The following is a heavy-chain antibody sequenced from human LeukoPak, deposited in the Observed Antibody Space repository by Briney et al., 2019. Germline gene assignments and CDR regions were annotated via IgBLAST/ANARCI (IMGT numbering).Heavy chain of an antibody. V-gene: IGHV4-59*01. J-gene: IGHJ4*02. Sequence: SETLSLTCSVSGGFNTHYYWSWIRQPPGKGLEWIGYIYYSGSTNYNPSLKSRVTISVDTSKNQFSLKLSSVTAADTAVYYCARDTRPGAQDYWGQGTLVTVSS. CDR2: IYYSGST. CDR3: ARDTRPGAQDY. CDR1: GGFNTHYY.